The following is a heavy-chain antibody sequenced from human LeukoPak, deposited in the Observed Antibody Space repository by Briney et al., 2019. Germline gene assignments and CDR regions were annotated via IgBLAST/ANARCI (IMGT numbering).Heavy chain of an antibody. D-gene: IGHD1-1*01. Sequence: GGSLRLSCAASGFTFDDYAMNRVRQAPGKGLEWVSLISGDGGSTYYADSVKGRFTISRDNSKNSLYLQMDSLRTEDTALYYCTKGRATQDHYYGMDVWGQGTTVTVSS. CDR3: TKGRATQDHYYGMDV. V-gene: IGHV3-43*02. J-gene: IGHJ6*02. CDR1: GFTFDDYA. CDR2: ISGDGGST.